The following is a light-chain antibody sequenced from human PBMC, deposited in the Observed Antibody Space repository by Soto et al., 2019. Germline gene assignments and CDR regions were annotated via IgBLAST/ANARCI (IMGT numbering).Light chain of an antibody. CDR3: HQYYSVPPWT. J-gene: IGKJ1*01. Sequence: EIVLTQSPGTLSLSPGERATLSCRASQSVSSSYLAWYQQKPGQPPKLLIYWASTRESGVPDRFSGSGSGTDFTLTISSLQAEDVAVYYCHQYYSVPPWTFGQGTKVDIK. CDR2: WAS. CDR1: QSVSSSY. V-gene: IGKV4-1*01.